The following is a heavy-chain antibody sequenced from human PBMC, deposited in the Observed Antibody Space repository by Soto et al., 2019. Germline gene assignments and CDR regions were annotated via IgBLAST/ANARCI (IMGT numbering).Heavy chain of an antibody. D-gene: IGHD3-3*01. CDR1: GFSFSNFA. J-gene: IGHJ3*02. V-gene: IGHV3-30*03. CDR3: ATTDFDFLGAPDI. CDR2: LSYDGRNK. Sequence: QVQLVESGGGVVQPGRSLRLSCAASGFSFSNFAMHWVRQPPGKGLEWVAILSYDGRNKYCDDSVKGRFTISRDNSKNTLYLQMDSMRTVEKDVYYCATTDFDFLGAPDIWGQGTMVTVSS.